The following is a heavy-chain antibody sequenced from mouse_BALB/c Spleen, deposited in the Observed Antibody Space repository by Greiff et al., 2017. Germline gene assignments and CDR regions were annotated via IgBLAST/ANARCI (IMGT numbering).Heavy chain of an antibody. CDR1: GFTFSSYG. CDR3: AREGDYQAWFAY. V-gene: IGHV5-6-3*01. D-gene: IGHD2-4*01. Sequence: EVHLVESGGGLVQPGGSLKLSCAASGFTFSSYGMSWVRQTPDKRLELVATINSNGGSTYYPDSVKGRFTISRDNAKNTLYLQMSSLKSEDTAMYYCAREGDYQAWFAYWGQGTLVTVSA. CDR2: INSNGGST. J-gene: IGHJ3*01.